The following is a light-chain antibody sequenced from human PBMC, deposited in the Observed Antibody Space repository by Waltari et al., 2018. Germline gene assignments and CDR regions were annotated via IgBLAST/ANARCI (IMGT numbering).Light chain of an antibody. J-gene: IGLJ3*02. Sequence: SYELTQPPSVSVSPGQTARITCSGDALTKQYVHWYQQKPGQAPVLLIYKDNERPSGNPEPFSGSSSRTTVTLTISQVQAEDEADYYCQSADTTSVMFGGGTKVTVL. CDR3: QSADTTSVM. CDR2: KDN. V-gene: IGLV3-25*03. CDR1: ALTKQY.